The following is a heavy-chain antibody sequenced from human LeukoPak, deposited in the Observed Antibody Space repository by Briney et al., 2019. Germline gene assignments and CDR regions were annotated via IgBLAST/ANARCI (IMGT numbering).Heavy chain of an antibody. J-gene: IGHJ3*02. Sequence: ASVKVSCKASGYTFTSYDINWVRQATGQGLEWMGWMNPNSGNTGYAQKFQGRVTITRNTSISTAYMELSSLRAEDTAVYYCARDPIYYDSSDLIREGAFDIWGQGTMVTVSS. CDR3: ARDPIYYDSSDLIREGAFDI. V-gene: IGHV1-8*03. CDR2: MNPNSGNT. CDR1: GYTFTSYD. D-gene: IGHD3-22*01.